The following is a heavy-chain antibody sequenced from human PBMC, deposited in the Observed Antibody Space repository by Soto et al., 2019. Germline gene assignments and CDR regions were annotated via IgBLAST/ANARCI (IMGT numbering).Heavy chain of an antibody. V-gene: IGHV4-34*02. J-gene: IGHJ2*01. Sequence: QVQLQQWGAGLLKPSETLSLTCAVYGGSFSGYYWSWIRQPPGKGLEWIGEISHGGSTNYNPSLKSRVTISVDTSKNQLSLRLSSVTAADTAVYFCAARIAVAANYRYFDLWGRGTLVTVSS. CDR1: GGSFSGYY. CDR3: AARIAVAANYRYFDL. CDR2: ISHGGST. D-gene: IGHD6-19*01.